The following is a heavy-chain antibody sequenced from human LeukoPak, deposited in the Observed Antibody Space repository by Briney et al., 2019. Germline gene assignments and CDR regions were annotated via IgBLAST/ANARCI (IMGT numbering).Heavy chain of an antibody. Sequence: SETLSLTCAVYGGSFSGYYWSWICQPPGKGLEWIGEINHSGSTNYNPSLKSRVTISVDTSKNQFSLKLSSVTAADTAVYYCARAPLSGAPYYYYYYMDVWGKGTTVTVSS. CDR2: INHSGST. V-gene: IGHV4-34*01. J-gene: IGHJ6*03. CDR3: ARAPLSGAPYYYYYYMDV. CDR1: GGSFSGYY. D-gene: IGHD2/OR15-2a*01.